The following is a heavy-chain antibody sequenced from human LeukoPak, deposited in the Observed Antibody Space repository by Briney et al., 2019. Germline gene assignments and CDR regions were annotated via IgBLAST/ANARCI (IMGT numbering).Heavy chain of an antibody. Sequence: GASVKVSCKASGYTFTSYDINWVRQATGQGLEWMEWMNPNSGNTGYAQKFQGRVTITRNTSISPAYMEMSSLRPEDTAVYYCARVGGNRRGWYFDRWGRGTMVTVSS. D-gene: IGHD1-14*01. CDR1: GYTFTSYD. CDR3: ARVGGNRRGWYFDR. J-gene: IGHJ2*01. CDR2: MNPNSGNT. V-gene: IGHV1-8*03.